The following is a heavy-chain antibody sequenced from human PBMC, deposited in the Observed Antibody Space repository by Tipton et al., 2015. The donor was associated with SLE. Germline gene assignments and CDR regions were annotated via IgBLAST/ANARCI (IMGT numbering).Heavy chain of an antibody. V-gene: IGHV4-39*07. J-gene: IGHJ3*02. CDR2: INHSGNT. D-gene: IGHD6-19*01. CDR3: ARPYRSGWNGVFHI. CDR1: GVSISSGSYY. Sequence: TLSLTCTVSGVSISSGSYYWSWIRQPPGKGLEWIGGINHSGNTYYNPSLKSRVTISVDTSKNQFSLKVNSVTAADTAVYYCARPYRSGWNGVFHIWGQGTMVTVSS.